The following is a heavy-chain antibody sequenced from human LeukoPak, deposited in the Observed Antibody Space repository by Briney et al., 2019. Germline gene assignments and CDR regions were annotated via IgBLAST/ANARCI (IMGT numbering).Heavy chain of an antibody. Sequence: GGSLRLSCAASGFTFSSYDMHWVRQATGKGLEWVSAIGTTGDTYYPDSVRGRFTISRENAKNSLYLQMISLRAGDTAVYYCASSPSYSSSWYALDSWGQGTLVTVSS. J-gene: IGHJ4*02. CDR1: GFTFSSYD. V-gene: IGHV3-13*01. D-gene: IGHD6-13*01. CDR3: ASSPSYSSSWYALDS. CDR2: IGTTGDT.